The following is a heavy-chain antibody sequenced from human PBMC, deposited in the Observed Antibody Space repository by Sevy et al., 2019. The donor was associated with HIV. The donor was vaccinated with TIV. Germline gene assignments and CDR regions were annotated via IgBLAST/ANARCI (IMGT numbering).Heavy chain of an antibody. V-gene: IGHV3-30*02. CDR2: IRYDGSNK. CDR3: GGDRLGITVSAEWGGGMDV. J-gene: IGHJ6*02. D-gene: IGHD3-3*01. CDR1: GFTLSSYG. Sequence: GGSLRLSCAASGFTLSSYGMHWVRQAPGKGLEWVAVIRYDGSNKYYADSVKGRFTISRDNSKNTLYLQMNSLRAEDTGVFYWGGDRLGITVSAEWGGGMDVWGQGTTVTVSS.